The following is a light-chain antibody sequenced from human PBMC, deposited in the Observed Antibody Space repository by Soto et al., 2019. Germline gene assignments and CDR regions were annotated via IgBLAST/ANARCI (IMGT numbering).Light chain of an antibody. CDR2: DVS. J-gene: IGLJ2*01. V-gene: IGLV2-11*01. CDR3: CSYAGSYTFVG. Sequence: QSALTQPRSVSGSPGQSVTISCTGTSSDVGGYNYVSWYQQHPGKAPKLMIYDVSKRPSGVPDRFSGSKSGNTASLTISGLQAEDEADYYCCSYAGSYTFVGSGGGTKVTVL. CDR1: SSDVGGYNY.